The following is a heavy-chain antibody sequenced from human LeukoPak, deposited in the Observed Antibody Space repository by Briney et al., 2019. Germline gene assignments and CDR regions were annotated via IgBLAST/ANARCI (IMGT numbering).Heavy chain of an antibody. J-gene: IGHJ6*03. CDR1: GYTFTSYY. CDR2: INHSGGST. Sequence: ASVKVSCKASGYTFTSYYMHWVRQAPGQGLEWMGIINHSGGSTSYAQKFQGRVTMTRDTSTSTVYMELSSLRSEDTAVYYCACLGYYDSSGTTNYYYMDVWGKGTTVTVSS. CDR3: ACLGYYDSSGTTNYYYMDV. V-gene: IGHV1-46*01. D-gene: IGHD3-22*01.